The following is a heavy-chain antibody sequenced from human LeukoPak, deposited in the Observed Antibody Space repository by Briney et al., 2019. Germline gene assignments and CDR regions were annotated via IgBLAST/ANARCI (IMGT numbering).Heavy chain of an antibody. J-gene: IGHJ6*03. CDR3: AKEASRWYYYMDV. CDR2: IRYDGSNK. D-gene: IGHD2-2*01. V-gene: IGHV3-30*02. CDR1: GFTFGSYA. Sequence: HAGGSLRLSCAASGFTFGSYAMSWVRQAPGKGLEWVAFIRYDGSNKYYADSVKGRFTISRDNSKNTLYVQMNSLRAEDTAVYYCAKEASRWYYYMDVWGKGTTVTVSS.